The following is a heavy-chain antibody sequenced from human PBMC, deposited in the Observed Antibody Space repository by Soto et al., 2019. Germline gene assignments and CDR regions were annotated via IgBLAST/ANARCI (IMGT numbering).Heavy chain of an antibody. Sequence: QVQLQESGPGLVKPSETLSLTCTVSGGSISSYYWSWIRQPPGKGLEWIGYIYYSGSTNYNPSLKSRVTISVDTSKNQFSLKLSSVTAADTAVYYCARGAAANYYYYYIDVWGKGTPVTVSS. CDR2: IYYSGST. J-gene: IGHJ6*03. V-gene: IGHV4-59*01. D-gene: IGHD6-13*01. CDR1: GGSISSYY. CDR3: ARGAAANYYYYYIDV.